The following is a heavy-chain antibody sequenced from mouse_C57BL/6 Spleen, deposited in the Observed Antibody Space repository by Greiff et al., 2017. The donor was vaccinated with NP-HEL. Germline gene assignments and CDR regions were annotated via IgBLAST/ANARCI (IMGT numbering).Heavy chain of an antibody. CDR3: AGVDYGYYWYAD. CDR2: INPGSGGT. D-gene: IGHD2-3*01. Sequence: LVESGAELVRPGTSVKVSCKASGYAFTNYLIEWVKQRPGQGLEWIGVINPGSGGTNYNEKFKGKATLTADKSSSTAYMRLSSLTSEDFAVYFCAGVDYGYYWYADWGQGALVTVAA. J-gene: IGHJ3*01. CDR1: GYAFTNYL. V-gene: IGHV1-54*01.